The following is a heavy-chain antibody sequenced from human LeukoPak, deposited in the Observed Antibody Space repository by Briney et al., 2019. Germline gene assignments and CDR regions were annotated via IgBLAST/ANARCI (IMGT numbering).Heavy chain of an antibody. CDR2: IIPIFGTA. D-gene: IGHD7-27*01. J-gene: IGHJ4*02. CDR3: ARVPWGSYYFDY. Sequence: EASVKVSCKASGGTFSSYAISWVRQAPGQGLEWMGGIIPIFGTANYAQKFQGRVTITTDESTSTAYMELSSLRSEDTAVYYCARVPWGSYYFDYWGQGTLVTVSS. V-gene: IGHV1-69*05. CDR1: GGTFSSYA.